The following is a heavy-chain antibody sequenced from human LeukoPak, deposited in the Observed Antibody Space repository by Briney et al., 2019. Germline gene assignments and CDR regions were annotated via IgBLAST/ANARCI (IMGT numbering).Heavy chain of an antibody. Sequence: GGSLRLSCAASGFTFSNAWMSWVRQAPGKGLEWVGRIKSKTDGGTTDYAAPVKGRFTISRDDSKNTLYLQVNSLKTEDTAVYYCTTDGPLLLWFGEPWGQGTLVTVSS. J-gene: IGHJ5*02. D-gene: IGHD3-10*01. V-gene: IGHV3-15*01. CDR3: TTDGPLLLWFGEP. CDR2: IKSKTDGGTT. CDR1: GFTFSNAW.